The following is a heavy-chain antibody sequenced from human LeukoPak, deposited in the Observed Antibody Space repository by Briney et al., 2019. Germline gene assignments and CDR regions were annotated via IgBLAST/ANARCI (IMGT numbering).Heavy chain of an antibody. CDR1: GFTFSSYG. J-gene: IGHJ6*03. CDR2: IRYDGSNK. D-gene: IGHD3-10*01. Sequence: PGGSLRLSCAASGFTFSSYGMHWVRQAPGKGLEWVAFIRYDGSNKYYADSVKGRFTISRDNSKNTLYLQMNSLRAEDTAVYYCAKVRRVRGVLRNTTGYMDVWGKGTTVTISS. V-gene: IGHV3-30*02. CDR3: AKVRRVRGVLRNTTGYMDV.